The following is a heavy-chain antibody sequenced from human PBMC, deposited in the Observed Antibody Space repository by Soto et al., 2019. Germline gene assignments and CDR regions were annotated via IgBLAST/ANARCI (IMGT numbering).Heavy chain of an antibody. V-gene: IGHV3-30*18. D-gene: IGHD3-10*01. Sequence: QVQLVESGGGVVQPGRSLRLSCAASGFTFSSYGMHWVRQAPGKGLEWVAVISYDGSNKYYADSVKGRFTISRDNSKNTLYLQMNSLRAEDTAVYYCAKGRPITMVRGAFDYWGQGTLVTVSS. CDR3: AKGRPITMVRGAFDY. CDR2: ISYDGSNK. J-gene: IGHJ4*02. CDR1: GFTFSSYG.